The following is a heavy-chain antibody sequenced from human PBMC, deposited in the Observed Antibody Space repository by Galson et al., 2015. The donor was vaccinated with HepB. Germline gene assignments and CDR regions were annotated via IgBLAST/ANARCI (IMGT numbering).Heavy chain of an antibody. J-gene: IGHJ4*02. CDR1: GFTFSNAW. D-gene: IGHD3-9*01. CDR2: IKSKTDGGTT. V-gene: IGHV3-15*07. Sequence: SLRLSCAASGFTFSNAWMNWVRQAPGKGLEWVGRIKSKTDGGTTDYAAPVKGRFTISRDDSKNTLYLQMNSLKTEDTAVYYCRADILTGYSLFDYWGQGTLVTVSS. CDR3: RADILTGYSLFDY.